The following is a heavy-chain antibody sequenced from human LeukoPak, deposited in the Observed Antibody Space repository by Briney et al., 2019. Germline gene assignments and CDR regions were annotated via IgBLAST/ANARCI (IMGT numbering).Heavy chain of an antibody. Sequence: ASVKVSCKASGGTFTRYGISWVRQAPGQGLEWMGWISAYNGNTNYAQKLQGRVTMTTDTSTSTAYMELRSLRSDDTAVYYCARTDSRPMDFDYWGQGTLVTVSS. CDR3: ARTDSRPMDFDY. D-gene: IGHD3-22*01. CDR2: ISAYNGNT. J-gene: IGHJ4*02. V-gene: IGHV1-18*01. CDR1: GGTFTRYG.